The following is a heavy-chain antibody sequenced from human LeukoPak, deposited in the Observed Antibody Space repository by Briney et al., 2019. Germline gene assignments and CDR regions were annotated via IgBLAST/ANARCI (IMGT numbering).Heavy chain of an antibody. J-gene: IGHJ5*02. CDR3: ARVRVAAAGNRWFDP. Sequence: PSETLSLTCTVSGGSISSYYWSWIRQPPGKGLEWIGYIYYSGSTNYNPSLKSRVTISVDTSKNQFSLKLSSVTAADTAVYYCARVRVAAAGNRWFDPWGQGTLVTVSS. CDR2: IYYSGST. CDR1: GGSISSYY. D-gene: IGHD6-13*01. V-gene: IGHV4-59*01.